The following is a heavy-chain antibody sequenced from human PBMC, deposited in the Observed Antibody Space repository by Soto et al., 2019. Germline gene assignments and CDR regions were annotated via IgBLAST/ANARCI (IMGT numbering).Heavy chain of an antibody. CDR3: ARHTRNQFDP. CDR1: GDSMTSSSYY. V-gene: IGHV4-39*01. J-gene: IGHJ5*02. Sequence: SETLSLTCTVSGDSMTSSSYYWGWIRQPPGKGLEWIGSVYYSERTSYNSGSTYYSPSLKSRVTISGDTSKSQFSLKLSSVTAADTAVYYCARHTRNQFDPWGQGTLVTVSS. CDR2: VYYSERTSYNSGST.